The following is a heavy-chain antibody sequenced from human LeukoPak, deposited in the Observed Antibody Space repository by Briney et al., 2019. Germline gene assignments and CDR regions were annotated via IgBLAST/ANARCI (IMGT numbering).Heavy chain of an antibody. J-gene: IGHJ4*02. CDR2: IYTSGST. D-gene: IGHD5-18*01. CDR3: ARNSGYSYARPFDY. Sequence: PSETLSLTCIVSGGSISSYYWSWIRQPAGKGLEWIGRIYTSGSTNYNPSLKSRVTMSVDTSKNQFSLKVTSVTAADTAVYYCARNSGYSYARPFDYWGQGTLVTVSS. CDR1: GGSISSYY. V-gene: IGHV4-4*07.